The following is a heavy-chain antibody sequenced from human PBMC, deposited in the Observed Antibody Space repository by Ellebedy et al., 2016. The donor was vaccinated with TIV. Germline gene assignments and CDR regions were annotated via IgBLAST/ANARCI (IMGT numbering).Heavy chain of an antibody. D-gene: IGHD3-22*01. CDR3: ARDSSVYYLDY. Sequence: SEILSLTXTVSGGSINGQYWSWIRQPAGKGLEWIGRIHTGGSTNYNPSLKSRVSLSVDTSKNQFSLRLTSVTAADTAVYFCARDSSVYYLDYWGQGTQVTVSS. J-gene: IGHJ4*02. CDR2: IHTGGST. CDR1: GGSINGQY. V-gene: IGHV4-4*07.